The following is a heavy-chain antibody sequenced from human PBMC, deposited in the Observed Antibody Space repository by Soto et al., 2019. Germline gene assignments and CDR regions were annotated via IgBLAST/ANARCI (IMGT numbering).Heavy chain of an antibody. Sequence: SETLYLTCTVSGGSISGHYWGWIRQPPGKAPEWIGQIFYSGGTNYNPSLEGRVTMSADTSKSQFSLKLSSMTAADTAVYYCARPRGNFDPWGQGTLVTVSS. CDR1: GGSISGHY. CDR3: ARPRGNFDP. V-gene: IGHV4-59*11. CDR2: IFYSGGT. J-gene: IGHJ5*02.